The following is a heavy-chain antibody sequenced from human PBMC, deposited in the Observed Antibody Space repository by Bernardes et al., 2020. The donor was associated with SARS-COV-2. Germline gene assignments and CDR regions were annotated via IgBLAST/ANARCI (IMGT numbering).Heavy chain of an antibody. J-gene: IGHJ4*02. V-gene: IGHV1-24*01. CDR1: GYTLTELS. CDR3: AALHGVIITPYFDY. CDR2: FDPEDGET. Sequence: ASVKVSCKVSGYTLTELSMHWVRQAPGKGLEWMGGFDPEDGETIYAQKFQGIVTMTEDTSTDTAYMELSSLRSEDTAVYYCAALHGVIITPYFDYWGQGTLVTVSS. D-gene: IGHD3-3*01.